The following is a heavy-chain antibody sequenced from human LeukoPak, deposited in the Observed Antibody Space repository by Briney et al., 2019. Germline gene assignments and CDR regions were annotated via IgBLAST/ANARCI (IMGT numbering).Heavy chain of an antibody. Sequence: SETLSLTCTVSGGSISSYYWSWIRQPPGKGLEWVGCIYYSGSTNYNPSLTSRVTTSVDTSKNQFSLQLSSVTAEDTPVYYCAGGRIAVAGYAEYFQHWGEGTLVTVSS. J-gene: IGHJ1*01. CDR3: AGGRIAVAGYAEYFQH. CDR2: IYYSGST. V-gene: IGHV4-59*01. CDR1: GGSISSYY. D-gene: IGHD6-19*01.